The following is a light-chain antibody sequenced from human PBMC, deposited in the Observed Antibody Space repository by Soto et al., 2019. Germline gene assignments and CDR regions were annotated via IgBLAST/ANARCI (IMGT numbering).Light chain of an antibody. CDR3: QQFGTSPYT. V-gene: IGKV3-20*01. Sequence: IVLTQSPGTLSLSPGERATLSCRASQSVSNNFLAWYQYKPGQAPRLVIYGTSSRFTGIPDRFSGSGSGTDFTLTIRRLAPADSAVYYCQQFGTSPYTFGQGTKLEIK. CDR1: QSVSNNF. CDR2: GTS. J-gene: IGKJ2*01.